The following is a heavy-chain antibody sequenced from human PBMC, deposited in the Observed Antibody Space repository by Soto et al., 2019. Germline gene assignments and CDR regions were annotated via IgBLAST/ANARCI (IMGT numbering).Heavy chain of an antibody. D-gene: IGHD6-19*01. CDR1: GLTFSSFA. V-gene: IGHV3-23*01. Sequence: EVQLLESGGDLVQPGGSLRLSCAASGLTFSSFAMHWVRQAPGKGLEWISLISGSGGSTSYADFVKGRFTISRDNSKNQLYLHMSTLRAEDTAVYFCAASTSGWYDYWGKGTLVTVSS. CDR2: ISGSGGST. CDR3: AASTSGWYDY. J-gene: IGHJ4*02.